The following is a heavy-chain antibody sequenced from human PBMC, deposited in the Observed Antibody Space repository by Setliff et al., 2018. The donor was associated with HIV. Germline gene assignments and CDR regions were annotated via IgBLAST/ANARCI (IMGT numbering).Heavy chain of an antibody. CDR1: GFTFSNFA. CDR2: ISYDGSRI. Sequence: GGSLRLSCVASGFTFSNFAMHWVRQAPGKGLEWVSVISYDGSRIFYSDSVKGRFTISRDNSKNTLYLQMNSLTAEDTAVYYCAKVDNGHCTSASCRDFDYWGQGTLVTVSS. CDR3: AKVDNGHCTSASCRDFDY. J-gene: IGHJ4*02. V-gene: IGHV3-30*07. D-gene: IGHD2-2*03.